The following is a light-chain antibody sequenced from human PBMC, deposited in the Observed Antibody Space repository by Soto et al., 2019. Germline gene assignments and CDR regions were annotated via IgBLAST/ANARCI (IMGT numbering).Light chain of an antibody. Sequence: DIQMTQSPSSLSASVGDRVTITCRASQSISSYLDWYQQKPGKAPKLLIYAAPSLQSGVPSRFSGSGSGTDVTLTISSLRPEDFANYYCQQSYSTPRPFGQGTKVEIK. V-gene: IGKV1-39*01. CDR3: QQSYSTPRP. CDR2: AAP. CDR1: QSISSY. J-gene: IGKJ1*01.